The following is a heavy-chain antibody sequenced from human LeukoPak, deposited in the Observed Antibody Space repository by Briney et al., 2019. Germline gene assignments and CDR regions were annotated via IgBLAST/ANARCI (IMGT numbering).Heavy chain of an antibody. Sequence: SETLSLTCAVSAYSISSGYYWGWIRQPPGMGLEWIGSIYHSGSTYYNPSLKSRVTISVDTSKNQFSLKLSSVTAADTAVYYCARVRGWEEFDYWGQGTLVTVSS. CDR2: IYHSGST. D-gene: IGHD6-19*01. J-gene: IGHJ4*02. CDR1: AYSISSGYY. CDR3: ARVRGWEEFDY. V-gene: IGHV4-38-2*01.